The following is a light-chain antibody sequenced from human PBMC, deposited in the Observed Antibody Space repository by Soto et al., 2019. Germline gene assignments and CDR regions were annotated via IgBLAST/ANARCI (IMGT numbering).Light chain of an antibody. Sequence: QAVVTQEPSLTVSPGGTVTLTCGSSTGAVTSGHYPYWFQQKPGQAPRTLIYDTSNKHSWTPARFSGSLLGGKAALTLSGAQPEGEAAYYCLLSSRRVFGTGSKVTGL. J-gene: IGLJ1*01. CDR2: DTS. CDR3: LLSSRRV. CDR1: TGAVTSGHY. V-gene: IGLV7-46*01.